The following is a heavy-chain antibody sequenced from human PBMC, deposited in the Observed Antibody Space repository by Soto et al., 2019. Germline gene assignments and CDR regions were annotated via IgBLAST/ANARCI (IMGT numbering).Heavy chain of an antibody. Sequence: GSCPTLVNPTETLTLTCTVSGFSLSNARMGVSWIRQPPGKALEWLAHIFSNDEKSYSTSLKSRLTTSKDTSKSQVVLTMTNMDPVDTATYYCARNQLGYSGSLGDWFDPWGQGTLVTVSS. CDR1: GFSLSNARMG. CDR2: IFSNDEK. CDR3: ARNQLGYSGSLGDWFDP. D-gene: IGHD1-26*01. J-gene: IGHJ5*02. V-gene: IGHV2-26*01.